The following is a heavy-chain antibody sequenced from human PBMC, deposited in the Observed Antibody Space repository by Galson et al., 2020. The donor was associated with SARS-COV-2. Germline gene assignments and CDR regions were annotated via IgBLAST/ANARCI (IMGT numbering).Heavy chain of an antibody. V-gene: IGHV3-21*01. J-gene: IGHJ4*02. D-gene: IGHD6-13*01. CDR3: ARDLGSNWLQTRDFHYFDL. CDR1: GFAFSSYS. Sequence: GESLKISCTASGFAFSSYSMNWVRQAPGKGLEWVSSISTSGTYIFYANSVRGRFTISRDGARNSLYLQMNGLRAEDTAVYYCARDLGSNWLQTRDFHYFDLWGQGTLVTVSS. CDR2: ISTSGTYI.